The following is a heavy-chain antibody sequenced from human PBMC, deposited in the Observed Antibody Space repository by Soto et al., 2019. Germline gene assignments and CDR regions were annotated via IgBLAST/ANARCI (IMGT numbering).Heavy chain of an antibody. J-gene: IGHJ3*01. CDR3: AKDRGIIVKSGGACDV. Sequence: GGSLRLSCASSGFTLSMSAVNWVRQAPGKGLEWVSYISDSGDRTYYADSVKGRFTISRDRSKNTVSSQLDSLRAEDTAVYYCAKDRGIIVKSGGACDVWGQGTKVTFSS. CDR1: GFTLSMSA. D-gene: IGHD3-16*02. CDR2: ISDSGDRT. V-gene: IGHV3-23*01.